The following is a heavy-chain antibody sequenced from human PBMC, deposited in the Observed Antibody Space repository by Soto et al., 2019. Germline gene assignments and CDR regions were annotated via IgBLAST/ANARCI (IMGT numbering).Heavy chain of an antibody. D-gene: IGHD7-27*01. CDR1: GYTFTSYG. J-gene: IGHJ3*02. CDR3: ARDLTYVGPFDI. Sequence: ASVKVSCKASGYTFTSYGISWVRQAPGQGPEWMGWINIYNGNTNYAQKLQGRLTMTTDTATSTAYMELRSLRSDDTAVYYCARDLTYVGPFDIWGQGTMVTVSS. V-gene: IGHV1-18*01. CDR2: INIYNGNT.